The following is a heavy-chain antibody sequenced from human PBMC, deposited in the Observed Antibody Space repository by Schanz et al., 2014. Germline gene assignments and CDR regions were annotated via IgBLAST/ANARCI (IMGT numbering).Heavy chain of an antibody. CDR3: ARDVDDRRRDGSGCCLGNCMDV. J-gene: IGHJ6*02. D-gene: IGHD3-10*01. Sequence: VHLVESGGGLVKRGGSLRLSCAASGFTISSYSMNWVRQAPGKGLEWVAVMAYDGRNKYYADSVKGRFTISRDNSKNTLYLQMNSLRAEDTAVYYCARDVDDRRRDGSGCCLGNCMDVWGQGTTXTVSS. CDR1: GFTISSYS. V-gene: IGHV3-30*03. CDR2: MAYDGRNK.